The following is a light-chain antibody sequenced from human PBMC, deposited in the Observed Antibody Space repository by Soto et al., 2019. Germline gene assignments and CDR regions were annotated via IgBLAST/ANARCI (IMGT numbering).Light chain of an antibody. Sequence: EIVMTQSPATLSVSPGERATLSCRASQSVSGRYLAWYQQKPGQAPRLVIYGASIRATGIPARFSGSGSGTEFTLTISSLQSEDFAVYYCQQYYNWPLTFGGGTKVDIK. V-gene: IGKV3D-15*01. CDR2: GAS. CDR1: QSVSGRY. J-gene: IGKJ4*01. CDR3: QQYYNWPLT.